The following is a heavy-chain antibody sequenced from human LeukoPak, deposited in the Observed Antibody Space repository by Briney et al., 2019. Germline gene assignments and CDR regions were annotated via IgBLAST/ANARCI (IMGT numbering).Heavy chain of an antibody. CDR2: IIPIFGTA. D-gene: IGHD6-19*01. Sequence: SVKVSCKASGGTFSSYAISWVRQAPGQGLEWMGGIIPIFGTANYAQKFQGRVTITADESTSTAYMELSSLRSEDTAVYYCAISGYSSGAYLGRVYYYYYYMDVWGKGTTVTISS. V-gene: IGHV1-69*13. J-gene: IGHJ6*03. CDR3: AISGYSSGAYLGRVYYYYYYMDV. CDR1: GGTFSSYA.